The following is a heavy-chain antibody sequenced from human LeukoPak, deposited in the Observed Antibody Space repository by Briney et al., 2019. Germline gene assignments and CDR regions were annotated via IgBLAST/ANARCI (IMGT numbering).Heavy chain of an antibody. CDR1: GFTFSTYA. CDR2: ISGGAGGT. D-gene: IGHD2-2*02. CDR3: AKNRVPTAITPDS. J-gene: IGHJ5*01. Sequence: GGSLRLSCAASGFTFSTYAMSWVRQAPGRGLEWVSGISGGAGGTYYADSVKGRFTISRDNSKNTLYLQMNSLRAEDTAVYYCAKNRVPTAITPDSWGQGTLVTVSS. V-gene: IGHV3-23*01.